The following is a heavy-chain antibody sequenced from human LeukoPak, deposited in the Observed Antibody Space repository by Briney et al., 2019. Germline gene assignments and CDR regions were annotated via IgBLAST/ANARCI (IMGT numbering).Heavy chain of an antibody. CDR1: GFTVSSNY. CDR2: IYSGGST. D-gene: IGHD5-12*01. Sequence: GGSLRLSCAASGFTVSSNYMSWVRQAPGKGLEWVSVIYSGGSTYYADSVKGRFTISRDNSKNTLYLQMNSLKAEDTAVYYCARDRHSGYAAGGRIPFDYWGQGTLVTVSS. CDR3: ARDRHSGYAAGGRIPFDY. J-gene: IGHJ4*02. V-gene: IGHV3-66*01.